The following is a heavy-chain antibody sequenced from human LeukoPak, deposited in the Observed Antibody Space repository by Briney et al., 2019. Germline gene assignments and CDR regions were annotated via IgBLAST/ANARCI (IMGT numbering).Heavy chain of an antibody. J-gene: IGHJ5*02. CDR3: ARHRHYYDSSGYDDWFDP. V-gene: IGHV4-39*01. CDR1: GGSISSSSYY. D-gene: IGHD3-22*01. Sequence: PSETLSLTCTVSGGSISSSSYYWGWIRQPPGKGLEWIGSIYYSGSTYYNPSLKSRVTISVDTSKNQFSLKLSSVTAADTAVYYCARHRHYYDSSGYDDWFDPWGQGTLVTVSS. CDR2: IYYSGST.